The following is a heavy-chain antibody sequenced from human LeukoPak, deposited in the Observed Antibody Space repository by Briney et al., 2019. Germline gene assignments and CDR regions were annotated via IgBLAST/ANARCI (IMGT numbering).Heavy chain of an antibody. J-gene: IGHJ5*01. CDR1: GFSFSRYW. Sequence: GGSLRLSCAGSGFSFSRYWMNWVRQAPGKGLEWVANIKGDGHEKNYVDSVKGQFSISRDNARNSLYLQMDSLRAEDTAVYYCAKEGAYPIITYDSWGQGALVTVSS. D-gene: IGHD3-10*01. CDR3: AKEGAYPIITYDS. V-gene: IGHV3-7*01. CDR2: IKGDGHEK.